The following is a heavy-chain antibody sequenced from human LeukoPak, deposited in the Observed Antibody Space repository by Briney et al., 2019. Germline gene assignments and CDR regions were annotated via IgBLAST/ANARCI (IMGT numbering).Heavy chain of an antibody. Sequence: PSETLSLTCTVSGVSISSYYWSWIRQPPGKGLEWIGYIYYSGSTRHNPSLKSRVTISVDTSKNQFSLKMSSVIAADTAVYYCASLLTYFDYWGQGTLVTVSS. V-gene: IGHV4-59*08. CDR2: IYYSGST. D-gene: IGHD3-9*01. CDR1: GVSISSYY. CDR3: ASLLTYFDY. J-gene: IGHJ4*02.